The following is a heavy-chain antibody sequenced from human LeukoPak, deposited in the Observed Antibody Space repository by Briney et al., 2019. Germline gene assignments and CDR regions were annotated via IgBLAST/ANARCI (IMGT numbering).Heavy chain of an antibody. V-gene: IGHV4-59*08. CDR1: GGSISSYY. D-gene: IGHD6-6*01. J-gene: IGHJ2*01. CDR3: ARGVKIEYSSSSRNWYFDL. Sequence: SETLSLTCTVPGGSISSYYWSWIWQPPGKGLEWIGYIYYSGSTNYNPSLKSRVTISVDTSRNQFSLKLRFVTAADTAVYYCARGVKIEYSSSSRNWYFDLWGRGTLVTVSS. CDR2: IYYSGST.